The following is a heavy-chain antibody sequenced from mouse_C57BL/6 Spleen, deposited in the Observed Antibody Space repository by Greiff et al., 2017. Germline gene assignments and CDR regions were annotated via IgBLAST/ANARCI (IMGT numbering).Heavy chain of an antibody. Sequence: QVQLKESGAELAKPGASVKLSCKASGYTFTSYWMHWVKQRPGQGLEWIGYINPSSGYTKYNQKFKDKATLTADKSSSTAYMQLSSLTYEDSAVYYCARPDGSSYWYFDVWGTGTTVTVSS. J-gene: IGHJ1*03. CDR1: GYTFTSYW. V-gene: IGHV1-7*01. CDR2: INPSSGYT. D-gene: IGHD1-1*01. CDR3: ARPDGSSYWYFDV.